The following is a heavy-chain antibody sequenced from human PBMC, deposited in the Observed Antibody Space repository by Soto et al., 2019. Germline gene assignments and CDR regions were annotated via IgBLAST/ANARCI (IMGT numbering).Heavy chain of an antibody. CDR1: GFTFSNAW. CDR2: IKSKTDGGTT. Sequence: EVQLVESGGGLVKPGGSLRLSCAASGFTFSNAWMNWVRQAPGKGLEWVGRIKSKTDGGTTDYAAPVKGRFTISSDDSKNTLYLQMNSLKTEDTAVYYCTTDLSSSRPGPRAEYFQHWGEGTLVTVSS. J-gene: IGHJ1*01. D-gene: IGHD6-13*01. V-gene: IGHV3-15*07. CDR3: TTDLSSSRPGPRAEYFQH.